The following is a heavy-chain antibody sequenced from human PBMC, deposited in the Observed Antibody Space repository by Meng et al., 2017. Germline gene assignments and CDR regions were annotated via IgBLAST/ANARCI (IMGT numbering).Heavy chain of an antibody. CDR1: GGTFSSYT. CDR3: AREHCSGGSCYSYFDY. Sequence: SVKVSCKASGGTFSSYTISWVRQAPGQGLEWMGRIIPILGIANYAQKFQGRVTITADKSTSTAYMELSSLRSEDMAVYYCAREHCSGGSCYSYFDYWGQGTLVTVSS. V-gene: IGHV1-69*04. CDR2: IIPILGIA. J-gene: IGHJ4*02. D-gene: IGHD2-15*01.